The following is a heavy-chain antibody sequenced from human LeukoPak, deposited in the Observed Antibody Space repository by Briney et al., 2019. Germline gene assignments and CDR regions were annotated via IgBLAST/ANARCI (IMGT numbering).Heavy chain of an antibody. V-gene: IGHV4-31*03. CDR2: IYYSGST. CDR1: GGSISSGGYY. CDR3: ASSNTARHPEYYFDF. D-gene: IGHD5-18*01. J-gene: IGHJ4*02. Sequence: SETLSLTCTVSGGSISSGGYYWSWIRQHPGKGLEWIGYIYYSGSTYYNPSLKSRVTISVDTSKNQFSLKLSSVTAADTAVYYCASSNTARHPEYYFDFWGQGTLVTVSS.